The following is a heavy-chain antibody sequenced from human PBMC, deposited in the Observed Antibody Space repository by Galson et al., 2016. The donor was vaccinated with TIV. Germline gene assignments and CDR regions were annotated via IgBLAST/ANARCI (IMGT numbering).Heavy chain of an antibody. CDR1: GFPSSSFG. D-gene: IGHD2-15*01. J-gene: IGHJ6*02. Sequence: SLRLSCAASGFPSSSFGMHWVRQSPGKGPEWVALIRYDGSRTYYADSVKGRFTISRDDSKNTLYLQMNGLRRDDSAVYSCATGVVAHSYYFYGMNVWGQGTTVIVSS. V-gene: IGHV3-30*02. CDR2: IRYDGSRT. CDR3: ATGVVAHSYYFYGMNV.